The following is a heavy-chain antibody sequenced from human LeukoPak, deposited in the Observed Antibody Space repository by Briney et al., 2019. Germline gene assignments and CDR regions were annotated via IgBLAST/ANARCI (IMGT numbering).Heavy chain of an antibody. Sequence: PGGSLRLSCAASGFTFRSYRMNWVRQAPGKGLEWISYISSSSSDIYYADFAKGRFTISRDNAKDSLYLQMNSLRAEDTAVYYCARGWNSGFIDYWGQGTLVTISS. D-gene: IGHD1/OR15-1a*01. CDR3: ARGWNSGFIDY. V-gene: IGHV3-21*05. J-gene: IGHJ4*02. CDR2: ISSSSSDI. CDR1: GFTFRSYR.